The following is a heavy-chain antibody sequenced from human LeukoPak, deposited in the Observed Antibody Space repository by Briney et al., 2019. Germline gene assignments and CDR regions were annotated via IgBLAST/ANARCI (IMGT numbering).Heavy chain of an antibody. J-gene: IGHJ3*02. V-gene: IGHV4-34*01. D-gene: IGHD3-16*02. CDR2: INHSGST. CDR3: ARSPDAGTGNDYVWGSYRMDAFDI. Sequence: KASETLSLTCAVYGGSFSGYYWSWIRQPPGKGLEWIGEINHSGSTNYNPSLKSRVTISVDTSKNQFSLKLSSVTAADTAVYYCARSPDAGTGNDYVWGSYRMDAFDIWGQGTMVTVSS. CDR1: GGSFSGYY.